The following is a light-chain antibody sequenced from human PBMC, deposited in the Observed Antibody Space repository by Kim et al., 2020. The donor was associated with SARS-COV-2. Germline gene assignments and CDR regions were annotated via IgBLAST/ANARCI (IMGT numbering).Light chain of an antibody. Sequence: RVTISCSGSSSNIGSNYVYWYQQLPGTAPNLLIYRNNQRPSGVPDRFSGSKSGTSASLAISGLRSEDEADYYCAAWDDSLSGSWVFGGGTQLTVL. CDR1: SSNIGSNY. V-gene: IGLV1-47*01. CDR3: AAWDDSLSGSWV. J-gene: IGLJ3*02. CDR2: RNN.